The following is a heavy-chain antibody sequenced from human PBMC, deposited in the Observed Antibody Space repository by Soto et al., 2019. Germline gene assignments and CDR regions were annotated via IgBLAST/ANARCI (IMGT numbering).Heavy chain of an antibody. CDR2: ISPKSGAT. D-gene: IGHD3-10*01. CDR1: GYTLIDYY. Sequence: ASVKVSRKASGYTLIDYYKPLVREAPGQGFEWLGRISPKSGATNYAQKFQGRVTMTWDTSLNTAYMELSSLISEDTAVYYCASHRGRAATFDYWGQGTLVTVS. V-gene: IGHV1-2*02. CDR3: ASHRGRAATFDY. J-gene: IGHJ4*02.